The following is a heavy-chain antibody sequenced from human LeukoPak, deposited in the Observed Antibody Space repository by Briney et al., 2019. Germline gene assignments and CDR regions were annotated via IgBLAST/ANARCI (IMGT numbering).Heavy chain of an antibody. CDR1: GFTVSSNY. CDR3: ARAGSNYLYFDS. J-gene: IGHJ4*02. D-gene: IGHD4-11*01. V-gene: IGHV3-53*01. CDR2: IYSGGTT. Sequence: GGSLRLSCAASGFTVSSNYMSWVRQAPGKGLEWVSFIYSGGTTFYADAVKGGFTTSRDKSKNTLYLQMNSLRAEHTAVYYCARAGSNYLYFDSWGQGTLVTVSS.